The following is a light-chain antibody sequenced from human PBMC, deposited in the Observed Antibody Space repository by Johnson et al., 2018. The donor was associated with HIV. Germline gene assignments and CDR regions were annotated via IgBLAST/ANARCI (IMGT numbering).Light chain of an antibody. V-gene: IGLV1-51*01. CDR3: GTWDSSLSVYV. J-gene: IGLJ1*01. CDR2: DNN. Sequence: QSVLTQPPSVSAAPGQKVSISCSGSSSNIGNNYVSWYQQLPGTAPKLLIYDNNKRPSGIPDRFSGSKSGTSATLGITGLQTGDEADYYCGTWDSSLSVYVFGTGTKRTVL. CDR1: SSNIGNNY.